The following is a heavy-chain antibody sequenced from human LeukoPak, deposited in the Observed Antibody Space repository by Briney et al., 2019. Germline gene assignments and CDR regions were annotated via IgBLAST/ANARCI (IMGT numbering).Heavy chain of an antibody. D-gene: IGHD3-22*01. Sequence: GGSLRLSCAASGFTFRSYGMHWVRQAPGKGLEWVAFIRYDGSNKYYADSVKGRFTIYRDNSKNTLYLQMNSLRAEDTAVYYCAKDLSAHYYDSSGYRYWGQGTLVTVSS. J-gene: IGHJ4*02. CDR3: AKDLSAHYYDSSGYRY. V-gene: IGHV3-30*02. CDR1: GFTFRSYG. CDR2: IRYDGSNK.